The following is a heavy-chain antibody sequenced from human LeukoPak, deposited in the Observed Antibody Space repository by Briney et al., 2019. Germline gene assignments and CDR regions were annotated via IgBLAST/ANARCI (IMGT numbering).Heavy chain of an antibody. J-gene: IGHJ4*02. Sequence: PETLSLTCSVSGGSISSGGYFWSWIRQHPGKGLEWTGYIYTSGSTNYNPSLKRRVTISVDTSKNQCSPGLSAVTAADTAVYYCAKHWDYGGQEDYFYYWGQGTLVTVSS. CDR3: AKHWDYGGQEDYFYY. D-gene: IGHD4-23*01. CDR2: IYTSGST. V-gene: IGHV4-61*08. CDR1: GGSISSGGYF.